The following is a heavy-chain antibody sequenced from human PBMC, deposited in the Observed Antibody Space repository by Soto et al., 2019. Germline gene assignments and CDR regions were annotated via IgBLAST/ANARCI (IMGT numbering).Heavy chain of an antibody. V-gene: IGHV4-4*07. J-gene: IGHJ5*02. CDR3: VRDGSKTLRDWFDP. CDR1: GSSISKFY. CDR2: VYATGTT. D-gene: IGHD4-17*01. Sequence: SETLSLTCSVSGSSISKFYWSWIRKTAGKGLEWMGRVYATGTTDYNPSLRSRVAMSVDISKKTFSLRLTSVTAADTGVYYCVRDGSKTLRDWFDPWGQGKLVTVSS.